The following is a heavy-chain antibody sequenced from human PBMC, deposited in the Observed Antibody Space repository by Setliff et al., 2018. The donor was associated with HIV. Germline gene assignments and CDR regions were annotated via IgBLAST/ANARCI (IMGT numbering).Heavy chain of an antibody. V-gene: IGHV4-31*03. J-gene: IGHJ4*02. CDR2: IYYSGST. Sequence: TLSLTCTVSGGSISSGAYYWSWIRQHPGKGLEWIGYIYYSGSTYYNPSLKSRVTISVDTSRNQFSLKLSSVTAADTAVYYCARDRSDYYNLPGYFDHWGQGTPVTVSS. CDR3: ARDRSDYYNLPGYFDH. D-gene: IGHD3-3*01. CDR1: GGSISSGAYY.